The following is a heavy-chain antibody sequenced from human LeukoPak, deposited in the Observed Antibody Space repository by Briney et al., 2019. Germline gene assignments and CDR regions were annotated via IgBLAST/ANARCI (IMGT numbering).Heavy chain of an antibody. CDR1: GVTIITNH. J-gene: IGHJ4*02. V-gene: IGHV3-23*01. CDR2: ITGSGGNT. CDR3: AKDLSYIGFGY. Sequence: GTLSLTCGVSGVTIITNHWWSWVRQAPGKGLEWVSGITGSGGNTYYADSMKGRFIISRDNSKNTMYLQMNSLRAEGTAVYYWAKDLSYIGFGYWGRGTLVTVSA. D-gene: IGHD2-15*01.